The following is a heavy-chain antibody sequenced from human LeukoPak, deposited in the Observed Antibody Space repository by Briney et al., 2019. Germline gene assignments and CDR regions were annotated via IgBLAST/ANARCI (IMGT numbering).Heavy chain of an antibody. Sequence: GGSLRLSCAASGFTFSSYGMHWVRQAPGKGLEWVAFIRYDGSNKYYADSVKGRFTISRDNSKNTLYLQMNSLRAEDTAVYYCARDGHNWNDPLSVGWFDPWGQGTLVTVSS. CDR2: IRYDGSNK. J-gene: IGHJ5*02. CDR1: GFTFSSYG. CDR3: ARDGHNWNDPLSVGWFDP. D-gene: IGHD1-1*01. V-gene: IGHV3-30*02.